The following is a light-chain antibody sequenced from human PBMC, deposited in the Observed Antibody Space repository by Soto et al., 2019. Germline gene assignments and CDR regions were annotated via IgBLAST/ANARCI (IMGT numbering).Light chain of an antibody. Sequence: DIQMTQSPSSVAASVGDIVTITCRASQDISGWLAWFQQKPGKSPNRLIHGAWSLPSGVPSRFSGSGSGTDFPLPIPSLQPEAFATYYCQQANSFPHTFGGGTTVDIQ. V-gene: IGKV1-12*01. J-gene: IGKJ4*01. CDR3: QQANSFPHT. CDR2: GAW. CDR1: QDISGW.